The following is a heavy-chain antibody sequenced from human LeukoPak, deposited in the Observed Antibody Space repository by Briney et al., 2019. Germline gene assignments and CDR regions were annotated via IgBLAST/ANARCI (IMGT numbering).Heavy chain of an antibody. D-gene: IGHD2-15*01. CDR2: INHSGST. J-gene: IGHJ5*02. CDR3: ARGLGYSPLLPANWFDP. V-gene: IGHV4-34*09. Sequence: SETLSLTCAVYGGSFSGYYWSWIRQPPGKGLEWIGEINHSGSTNYNPSLKSRVTISVDTSKNQFSLKLSSVTAADTAVYYCARGLGYSPLLPANWFDPWGQGTLVTVSS. CDR1: GGSFSGYY.